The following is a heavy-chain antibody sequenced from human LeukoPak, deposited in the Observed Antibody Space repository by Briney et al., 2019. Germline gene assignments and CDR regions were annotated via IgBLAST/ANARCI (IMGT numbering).Heavy chain of an antibody. J-gene: IGHJ4*02. V-gene: IGHV3-30*02. D-gene: IGHD5-12*01. CDR3: ARGPSLRLAGNAFDY. CDR1: GFTFSSYG. CDR2: IRYDGSNK. Sequence: GGSLRLSCAASGFTFSSYGMHWVRQAPGKGLEWVAFIRYDGSNKYYADSVKGRFTISRDISKSTLYLQMNNLRAEDTAVYYCARGPSLRLAGNAFDYWGQGTPV.